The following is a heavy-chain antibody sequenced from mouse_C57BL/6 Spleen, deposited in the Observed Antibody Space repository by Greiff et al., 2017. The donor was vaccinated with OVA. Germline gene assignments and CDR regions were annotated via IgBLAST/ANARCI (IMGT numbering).Heavy chain of an antibody. J-gene: IGHJ4*01. CDR2: TWSGGST. D-gene: IGHD2-4*01. Sequence: VKLQESGPGLVQPSQSLSITCTVSGFSLTSYGVHWVRQSPGKGLEWLGVTWSGGSTDYNAAFISRLSISKDNSKSQVFFKMNSLQADDTAIYYCARGGYDYDIYAMDYWGQGTSVTVSS. V-gene: IGHV2-2*01. CDR3: ARGGYDYDIYAMDY. CDR1: GFSLTSYG.